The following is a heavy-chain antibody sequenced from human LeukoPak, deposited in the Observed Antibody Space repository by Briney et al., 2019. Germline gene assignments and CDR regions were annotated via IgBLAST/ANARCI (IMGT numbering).Heavy chain of an antibody. V-gene: IGHV4-39*01. CDR2: IYYSGST. D-gene: IGHD3-22*01. Sequence: SETLSLTCTVSGGSIGSSTYYWGWIRQPPGQGLEWIGSIYYSGSTYYNPSLKSRVTISVDTSKNQFSLKLSSVTAADTAVYYCARGAYDSSGNYFDYWGQGTLVTVSS. CDR3: ARGAYDSSGNYFDY. CDR1: GGSIGSSTYY. J-gene: IGHJ4*02.